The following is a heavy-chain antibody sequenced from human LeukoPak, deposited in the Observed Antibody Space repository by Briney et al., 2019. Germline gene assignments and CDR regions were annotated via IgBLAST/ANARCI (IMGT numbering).Heavy chain of an antibody. CDR3: ARDRQISSGWYRYYYYYYGMDV. J-gene: IGHJ6*02. Sequence: GGSLRLSCAASGFTFSDYYMIWIRQAPGKGREWVSYISSSGSTIYYADSVKGRFTISRDNAKNSLYQQMNSLRAEDTAVYYCARDRQISSGWYRYYYYYYGMDVWGQGTTVTVSS. CDR2: ISSSGSTI. V-gene: IGHV3-11*01. CDR1: GFTFSDYY. D-gene: IGHD6-19*01.